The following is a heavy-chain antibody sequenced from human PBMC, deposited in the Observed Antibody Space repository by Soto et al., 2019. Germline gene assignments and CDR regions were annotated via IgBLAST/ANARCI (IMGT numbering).Heavy chain of an antibody. J-gene: IGHJ4*02. CDR1: GFTFSSFA. D-gene: IGHD2-21*02. CDR2: ISDDGTNK. V-gene: IGHV3-30*04. Sequence: QVQLEESGGGVVQPGRSLRLSCKGSGFTFSSFAIQWVRQAPGKGLEWVAAISDDGTNKYTADSVKGRFTISRDNSRNTVYLQVTSLRIEATAVYYCARRLTTTVTAMGYWGQGTPVTVSS. CDR3: ARRLTTTVTAMGY.